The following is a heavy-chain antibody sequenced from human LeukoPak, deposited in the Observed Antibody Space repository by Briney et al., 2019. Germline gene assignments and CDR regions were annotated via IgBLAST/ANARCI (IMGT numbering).Heavy chain of an antibody. V-gene: IGHV3-21*01. D-gene: IGHD4-11*01. CDR1: GFTFSSYS. CDR3: ARDGGDYSNYYFDY. CDR2: ISSSSSYI. J-gene: IGHJ4*02. Sequence: GGSLRLSCAASGFTFSSYSMNWVRQAPGEGLEWVSSISSSSSYIYYADSVKGRFTISRDNAKNSLYLQMNSLRAEDTAVYYCARDGGDYSNYYFDYWGQGTLVTVSS.